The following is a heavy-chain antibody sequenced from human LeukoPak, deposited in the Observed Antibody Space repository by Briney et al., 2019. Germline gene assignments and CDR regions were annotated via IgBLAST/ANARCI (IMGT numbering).Heavy chain of an antibody. Sequence: PSQTLSLTCTVSGGSISSGNYYWSWIRQPAGKGLEGIGHIYTSGSTNYNPSLKSRVTISVDTSKNQFSLKLSSVTAADTAVYYCAREGYDSLWGQGTLVTVSS. CDR1: GGSISSGNYY. CDR3: AREGYDSL. J-gene: IGHJ4*02. V-gene: IGHV4-61*09. D-gene: IGHD3-3*01. CDR2: IYTSGST.